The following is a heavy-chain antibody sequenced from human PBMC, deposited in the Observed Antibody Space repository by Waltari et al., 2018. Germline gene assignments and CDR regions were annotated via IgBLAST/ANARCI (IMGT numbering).Heavy chain of an antibody. J-gene: IGHJ5*02. CDR2: SYSGGST. D-gene: IGHD3-22*01. V-gene: IGHV3-53*01. Sequence: EVQLVESGGGLIQPGGSLRLSCAASGFTVSSNYMSWVRQAPGKGLEWVSVSYSGGSTYYADSLKGRFTIARDNSKNTLYLQMNSLRAEDTAVYYCAGATYYYDSSGQHNWFDPWGQGTLVTVSS. CDR1: GFTVSSNY. CDR3: AGATYYYDSSGQHNWFDP.